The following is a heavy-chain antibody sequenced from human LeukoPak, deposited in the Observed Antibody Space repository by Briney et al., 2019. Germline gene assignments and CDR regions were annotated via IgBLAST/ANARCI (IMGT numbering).Heavy chain of an antibody. Sequence: GASVKVSCTASGYTFTSYGIGWVRQAPGQGLEWMGWISAYNGNTNYAQKLQGRVTMTTDTSTSTAYMELRSLRSDDTAVYYCARARIAVSFDPWGQGTLVTVSS. CDR3: ARARIAVSFDP. V-gene: IGHV1-18*01. J-gene: IGHJ5*02. CDR1: GYTFTSYG. CDR2: ISAYNGNT. D-gene: IGHD6-19*01.